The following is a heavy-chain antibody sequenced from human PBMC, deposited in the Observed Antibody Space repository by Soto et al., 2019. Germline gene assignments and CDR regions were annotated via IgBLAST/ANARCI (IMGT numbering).Heavy chain of an antibody. CDR3: ARDTAFINSGFFDA. Sequence: GGSLRLSCAASGFTFSDYYMNWIRQAPGKGLEWLSYISDSGSGIFYADSVKGRFTISRDSGRKSLYLHMNSLRVEDTAVYYCARDTAFINSGFFDAWGQGTLVTVSS. D-gene: IGHD3-22*01. CDR1: GFTFSDYY. CDR2: ISDSGSGI. J-gene: IGHJ5*02. V-gene: IGHV3-11*01.